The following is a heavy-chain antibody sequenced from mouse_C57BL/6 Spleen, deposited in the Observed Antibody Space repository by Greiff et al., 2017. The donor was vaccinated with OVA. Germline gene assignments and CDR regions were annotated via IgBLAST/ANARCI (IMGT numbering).Heavy chain of an antibody. Sequence: EVKLLESGPGLVKPSQSLSLTCSVPGYSITSGYYWNWIRQFPGNKLEWMGYISYDGSNNYNPSLKNRISITRDTSKNQFFLKLNSVTTEDTATYYCARVKIYYDYGFDYWGQGTTLTVSS. CDR2: ISYDGSN. J-gene: IGHJ2*01. CDR1: GYSITSGYY. CDR3: ARVKIYYDYGFDY. V-gene: IGHV3-6*01. D-gene: IGHD2-4*01.